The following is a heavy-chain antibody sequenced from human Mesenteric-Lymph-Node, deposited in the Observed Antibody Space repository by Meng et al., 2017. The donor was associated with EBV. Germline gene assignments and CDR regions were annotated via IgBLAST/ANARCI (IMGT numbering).Heavy chain of an antibody. CDR2: IYHSGST. D-gene: IGHD3-10*01. CDR3: ARGSYYAGTPFDS. CDR1: GGSIVTTNW. V-gene: IGHV4-4*02. J-gene: IGHJ5*01. Sequence: QGSGPGLVKPSGTLSLTCAVSGGSIVTTNWWSWVRQPPGKGLEWIGEIYHSGSTLYNPSLKSRVTILVDKSENHFTLELTSLTAADTAVYYCARGSYYAGTPFDSWGQGTLVTVSS.